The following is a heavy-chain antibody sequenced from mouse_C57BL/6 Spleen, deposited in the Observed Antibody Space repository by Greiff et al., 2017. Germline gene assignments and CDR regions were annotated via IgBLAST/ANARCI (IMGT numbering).Heavy chain of an antibody. J-gene: IGHJ4*01. V-gene: IGHV1-15*01. CDR1: GYTFTDYE. CDR3: TRGKPRQLRLWYAMDY. CDR2: IDPETGGT. D-gene: IGHD3-2*02. Sequence: VKLMESGAELVRPGASVTLSCKASGYTFTDYEMHWVKQTPVHGLEWIGAIDPETGGTAYNQKFKGKAILTADKSSSTAYMELRSLTSEDSAVYYCTRGKPRQLRLWYAMDYWGQGTSVTVSS.